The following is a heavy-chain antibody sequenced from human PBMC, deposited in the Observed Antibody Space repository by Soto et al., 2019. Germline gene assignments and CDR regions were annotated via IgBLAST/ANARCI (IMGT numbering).Heavy chain of an antibody. CDR1: GYTFTSYY. V-gene: IGHV1-46*01. J-gene: IGHJ3*02. D-gene: IGHD1-20*01. CDR2: INPSGGST. CDR3: ARDFNWNDVFGPTGDAFDI. Sequence: ASVKVSCKASGYTFTSYYMHWVRQAPGQGLEWMGIINPSGGSTSYAQKFQGRVTMTRDTSTSTAYMELRSLRSDDTAVYYCARDFNWNDVFGPTGDAFDIWGQGTMVTVSS.